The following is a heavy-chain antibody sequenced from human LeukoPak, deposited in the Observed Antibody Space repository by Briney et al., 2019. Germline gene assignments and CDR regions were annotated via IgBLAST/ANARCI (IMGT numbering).Heavy chain of an antibody. V-gene: IGHV5-51*01. CDR3: ARLHPIYDSSGYYYYYYYMDV. J-gene: IGHJ6*03. Sequence: GESLQISCQHSESSFPNYCIGWVRQLPGKGLEWMGIIYPDDSDTRYSPSFQGQVTISADRSISTAYLQWSSLKASDTAMYYCARLHPIYDSSGYYYYYYYMDVWGKGTTVTISS. D-gene: IGHD3-22*01. CDR2: IYPDDSDT. CDR1: ESSFPNYC.